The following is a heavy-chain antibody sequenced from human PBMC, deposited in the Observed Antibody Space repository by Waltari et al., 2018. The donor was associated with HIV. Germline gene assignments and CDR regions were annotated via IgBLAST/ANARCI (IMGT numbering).Heavy chain of an antibody. CDR2: IYYSAST. J-gene: IGHJ4*02. CDR1: GGSISSSSYY. V-gene: IGHV4-39*07. CDR3: ARGGHIVVVTAIPYYFDY. D-gene: IGHD2-21*02. Sequence: QLQLQESGPGLVKPSETLSLTCTVSGGSISSSSYYWGWIRQPPGKGLEWIGSIYYSASTYYNPALKSRVTISVDTAKNQCSLKLSSVTAADTAVYYCARGGHIVVVTAIPYYFDYWGQGTLVTVSS.